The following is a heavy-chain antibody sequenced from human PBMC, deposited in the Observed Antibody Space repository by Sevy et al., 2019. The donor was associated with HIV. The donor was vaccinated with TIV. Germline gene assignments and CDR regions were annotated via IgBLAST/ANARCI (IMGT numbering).Heavy chain of an antibody. CDR2: IKSKTEAATR. J-gene: IGHJ4*02. Sequence: GGSLRLSCAASGFTFTNAWMSRVRQAPRKGLEWVGRIKSKTEAATRDFAAPVKGRFAISRDDSKNTLYLQMDSLKTEDTGVYYCTAGVGASDFDYWGQGILVTVSS. D-gene: IGHD1-26*01. CDR1: GFTFTNAW. V-gene: IGHV3-15*01. CDR3: TAGVGASDFDY.